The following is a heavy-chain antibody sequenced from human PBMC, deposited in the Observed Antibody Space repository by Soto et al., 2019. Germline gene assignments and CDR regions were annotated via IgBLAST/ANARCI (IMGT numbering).Heavy chain of an antibody. CDR1: GGSISSYY. D-gene: IGHD1-26*01. CDR2: IYYSGST. Sequence: SETLSLTCTVSGGSISSYYWSWIRQPPGKGLEWIGYIYYSGSTNYNPSLKSRVTISVDTSKNQFSLKLSSVTAADTDVYYCEGGGGGELTIFDYWGQGTLVTVSS. V-gene: IGHV4-59*01. J-gene: IGHJ4*02. CDR3: EGGGGGELTIFDY.